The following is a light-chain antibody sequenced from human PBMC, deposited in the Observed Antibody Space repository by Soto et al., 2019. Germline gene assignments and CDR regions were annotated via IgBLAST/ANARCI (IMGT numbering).Light chain of an antibody. CDR1: QRVSSS. J-gene: IGKJ5*01. CDR2: DAS. CDR3: QLSQQRSNWPPIT. V-gene: IGKV3-11*01. Sequence: DILLTQSPATLSLSPGERVTLSCRATQRVSSSVAWYQQKSGQAPRLLIYDASVRATGIPASFSGSGSGTDFTLTISSLEPEDFAVYYCQLSQQRSNWPPITFGQGTRLEIK.